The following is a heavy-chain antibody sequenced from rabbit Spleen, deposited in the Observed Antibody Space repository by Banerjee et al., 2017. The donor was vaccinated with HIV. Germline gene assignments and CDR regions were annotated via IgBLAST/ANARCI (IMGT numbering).Heavy chain of an antibody. CDR1: GFSFSNKAV. Sequence: QEQLVESGGGLVRPEGSLKLSCTASGFSFSNKAVMCWVRQAPGKGLQWIACINAITGKAVYANWAKGRFTISKTSSTTVTLHMTSLTAADTATYFCARDSSSSFSSYGMDLWGPGTLVTVS. J-gene: IGHJ6*01. V-gene: IGHV1S45*01. D-gene: IGHD1-1*01. CDR3: ARDSSSSFSSYGMDL. CDR2: INAITGKA.